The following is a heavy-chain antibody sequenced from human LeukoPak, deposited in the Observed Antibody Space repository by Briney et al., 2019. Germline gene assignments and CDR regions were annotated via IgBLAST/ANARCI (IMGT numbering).Heavy chain of an antibody. D-gene: IGHD3-22*01. CDR2: ISPYNGYT. V-gene: IGHV1-18*01. Sequence: GASVKVSCKASGYTFTSYGISWVRQAPGQGLEWMGWISPYNGYTDYAQKLQGRLIMTTDTSTTTAYMELRSLRSDDTAVYYCVRDKNYYDNTDPKYHFDFWGQGTLVTVSS. CDR1: GYTFTSYG. CDR3: VRDKNYYDNTDPKYHFDF. J-gene: IGHJ4*02.